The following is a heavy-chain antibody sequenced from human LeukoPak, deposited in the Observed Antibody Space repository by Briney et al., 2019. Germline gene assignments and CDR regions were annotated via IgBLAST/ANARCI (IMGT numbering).Heavy chain of an antibody. CDR2: IYCSGST. Sequence: SETLSLTCTVSGGSISHYYWSWIRQPPGKGLECIGYIYCSGSTNYNPSLKSRVTISVDTSKNQFSPKLSSVTAADTAVYYCARGYYDSSGYLISYNWFDPWGQGTLVTVSS. D-gene: IGHD3-22*01. CDR1: GGSISHYY. V-gene: IGHV4-59*01. J-gene: IGHJ5*02. CDR3: ARGYYDSSGYLISYNWFDP.